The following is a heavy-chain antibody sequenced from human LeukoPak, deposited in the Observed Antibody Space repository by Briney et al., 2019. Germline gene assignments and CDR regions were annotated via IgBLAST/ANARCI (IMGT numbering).Heavy chain of an antibody. Sequence: ASVKVSCKASGYTFTGYYMHWVRQAPGQGLEWMGWINPNSGGTNYAQKFQGRVTMTRDTSISTAYMELSRLRSDDTAVYYCARVDIEYSSSSWDYWGQGTLVTVSS. CDR1: GYTFTGYY. V-gene: IGHV1-2*02. D-gene: IGHD6-6*01. CDR2: INPNSGGT. CDR3: ARVDIEYSSSSWDY. J-gene: IGHJ4*02.